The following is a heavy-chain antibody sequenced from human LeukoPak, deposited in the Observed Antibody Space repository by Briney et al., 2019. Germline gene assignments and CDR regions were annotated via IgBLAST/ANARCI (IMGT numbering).Heavy chain of an antibody. Sequence: GGSLRLSCAASGFTFTSYAVSWVRQPPGEGLEWVSAISGSGGGAYYAESVKGRFTVSRDNSKNTLYLQMNSLRAEDTAVYYCAKDLSTNCGGDCWGQGTLVTVSS. D-gene: IGHD2-21*01. CDR1: GFTFTSYA. CDR3: AKDLSTNCGGDC. CDR2: ISGSGGGA. J-gene: IGHJ4*02. V-gene: IGHV3-23*01.